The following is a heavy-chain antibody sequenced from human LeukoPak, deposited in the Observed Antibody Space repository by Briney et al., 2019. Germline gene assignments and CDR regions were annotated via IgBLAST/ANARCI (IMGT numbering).Heavy chain of an antibody. Sequence: GGSLRLSCAASGFTFSSYSMNWVRQAPGKGLEWVSGISGSGGGTYYADSVKGRFTLSRDNSKSTLYLQMNSLRAEDTAVYYCARSMNVFAYWGQGTLVTVSS. D-gene: IGHD3-16*01. CDR2: ISGSGGGT. CDR1: GFTFSSYS. CDR3: ARSMNVFAY. V-gene: IGHV3-23*01. J-gene: IGHJ4*02.